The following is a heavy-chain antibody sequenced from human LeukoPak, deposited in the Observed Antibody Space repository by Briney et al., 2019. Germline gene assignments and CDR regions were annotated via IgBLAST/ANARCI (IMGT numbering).Heavy chain of an antibody. CDR1: GFTVSSNY. J-gene: IGHJ4*02. CDR3: ARDDVGATGSFDY. CDR2: IFTGGST. D-gene: IGHD1-26*01. V-gene: IGHV3-53*01. Sequence: PGGSLRLSCAASGFTVSSNYMSWVRQAPGKGLEWVSVIFTGGSTYYADSVKGRFTISRDKSKNTLYLQMNSLRAEDTAVYYCARDDVGATGSFDYWGQGTLVTVSS.